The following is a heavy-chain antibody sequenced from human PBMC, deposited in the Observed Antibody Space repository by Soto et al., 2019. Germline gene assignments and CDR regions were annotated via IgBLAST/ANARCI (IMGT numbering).Heavy chain of an antibody. J-gene: IGHJ6*02. CDR1: GRSISSSSYY. D-gene: IGHD6-19*01. CDR3: ARESHIAVAGTSYYYGMEV. V-gene: IGHV4-39*02. CDR2: IYYSGST. Sequence: PSESLSPTCTVSGRSISSSSYYWGWIRQPPGKGLEWIGSIYYSGSTYYNPSLKSRVTISVETSKNPFSLKMSSVTAADTAVYYCARESHIAVAGTSYYYGMEVWDQGTTVT.